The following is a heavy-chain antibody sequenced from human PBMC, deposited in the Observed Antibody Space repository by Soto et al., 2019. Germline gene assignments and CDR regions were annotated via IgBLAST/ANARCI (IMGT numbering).Heavy chain of an antibody. Sequence: ASETLSLTCTVSGGSISSSSYYWGWIRQPPGKGLEWIGSIYYSGSTYYNPSLKSRVTISVDTSKNQFSLKLSSVTAADTAVYYCARQEYFDWLHWFDPWGQGTLVTVSS. CDR3: ARQEYFDWLHWFDP. D-gene: IGHD3-9*01. CDR2: IYYSGST. J-gene: IGHJ5*02. CDR1: GGSISSSSYY. V-gene: IGHV4-39*01.